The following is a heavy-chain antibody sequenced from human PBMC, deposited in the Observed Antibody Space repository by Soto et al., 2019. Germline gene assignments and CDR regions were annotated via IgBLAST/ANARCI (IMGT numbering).Heavy chain of an antibody. J-gene: IGHJ3*01. V-gene: IGHV1-8*01. D-gene: IGHD2-21*01. CDR2: MNPNSGNT. CDR1: GYTFISYD. Sequence: QVQLVQSGAEVKKPGASVKVSCKASGYTFISYDINWVRQASGQGLEWMGWMNPNSGNTGFAQKFQGRVTMTRNTTVTTAYLELSSLKSEDTAVSYCERGRAYSDGYYHAACDLWVQGRRVNVSS. CDR3: ERGRAYSDGYYHAACDL.